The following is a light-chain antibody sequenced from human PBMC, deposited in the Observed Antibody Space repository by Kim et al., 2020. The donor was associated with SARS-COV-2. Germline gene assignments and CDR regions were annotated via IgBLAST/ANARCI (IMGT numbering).Light chain of an antibody. V-gene: IGKV1-6*01. CDR2: AAS. CDR1: QYISTE. J-gene: IGKJ1*01. CDR3: LQDFSYPRT. Sequence: AIQLTQSPSSLSSSVRDRVTITCRASQYISTELSWYQLKSGKAPKLLIYAASKLHSGVPSRFSGSGSGTYFTLTISSLQPEDFATYYCLQDFSYPRTFGQGTKVDIK.